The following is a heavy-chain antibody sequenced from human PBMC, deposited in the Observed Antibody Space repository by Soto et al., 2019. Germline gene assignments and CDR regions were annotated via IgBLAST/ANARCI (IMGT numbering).Heavy chain of an antibody. V-gene: IGHV4-30-4*01. Sequence: PSETLSLTCTVSGGSVSSTDYYWNWIRQPPGKGLEWIGYVYYSGSTYYNPSLESRLSISIDTLKNQFYLKLSSVTAADTAEYFCARSVYYYDRHWIDPWGQGTLVTVSS. CDR1: GGSVSSTDYY. D-gene: IGHD3-22*01. CDR3: ARSVYYYDRHWIDP. CDR2: VYYSGST. J-gene: IGHJ5*02.